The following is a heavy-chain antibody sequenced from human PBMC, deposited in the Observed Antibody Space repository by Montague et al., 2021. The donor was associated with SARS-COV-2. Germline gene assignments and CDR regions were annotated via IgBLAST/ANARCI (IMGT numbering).Heavy chain of an antibody. Sequence: SETLSLTCTVSGGSISSRSYYWGWVRQPPGKGLEWIGSIYYSGSTYYNPSLKSRVTISVDTSKNQFSLKLSSVTAADTAVYHCARHWITMIVVVIKGGWFDPWGQGTLVTVSS. CDR1: GGSISSRSYY. D-gene: IGHD3-22*01. J-gene: IGHJ5*02. CDR2: IYYSGST. V-gene: IGHV4-39*01. CDR3: ARHWITMIVVVIKGGWFDP.